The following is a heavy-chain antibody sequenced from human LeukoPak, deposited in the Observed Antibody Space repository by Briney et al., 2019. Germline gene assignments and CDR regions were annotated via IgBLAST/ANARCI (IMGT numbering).Heavy chain of an antibody. D-gene: IGHD3-16*01. CDR3: AKFTLGVGYFDY. Sequence: GGSLRLSCAASGFTFSSYSMNWVRQAPGKGLEWVSAISGSGGSTYYADSVKGRFTISRDNSKNTLYLQMNSLRAEDTAVYYCAKFTLGVGYFDYWGQGTLVTVSS. CDR1: GFTFSSYS. J-gene: IGHJ4*02. V-gene: IGHV3-23*01. CDR2: ISGSGGST.